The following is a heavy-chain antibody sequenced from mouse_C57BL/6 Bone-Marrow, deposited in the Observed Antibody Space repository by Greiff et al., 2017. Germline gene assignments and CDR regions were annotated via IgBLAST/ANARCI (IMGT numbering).Heavy chain of an antibody. CDR2: IHPSDSDT. CDR3: APLYYYGSSHWYFDV. J-gene: IGHJ1*03. CDR1: GYTFTRYW. V-gene: IGHV1-74*01. D-gene: IGHD1-1*01. Sequence: QVQLQQPGAELVKPGASVKVSCKASGYTFTRYWMHWVKQRPGQGLEWIGRIHPSDSDTNYNQKFKGKATLTVDKSSSTAYMQLSSLTSEDSAVYYCAPLYYYGSSHWYFDVWGTGTTVTVSS.